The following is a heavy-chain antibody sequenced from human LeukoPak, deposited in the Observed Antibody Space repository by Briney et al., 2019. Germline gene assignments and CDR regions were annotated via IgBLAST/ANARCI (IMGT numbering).Heavy chain of an antibody. CDR1: GGSFSGYY. Sequence: PSETLSLTCAVYGGSFSGYYWSWIRQPPGKGLEWIGEINHSGSTNYNPSLKSRVTISVDTSKNQFSLKLSSVTAADTAVYYCARGRTSRNYYDTRGFYYYYMDVWGKGTTVTVSS. J-gene: IGHJ6*03. CDR2: INHSGST. D-gene: IGHD3-22*01. V-gene: IGHV4-34*01. CDR3: ARGRTSRNYYDTRGFYYYYMDV.